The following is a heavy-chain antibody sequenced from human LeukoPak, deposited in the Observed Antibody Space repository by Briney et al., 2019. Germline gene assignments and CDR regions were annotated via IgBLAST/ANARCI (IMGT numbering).Heavy chain of an antibody. CDR2: IIPIFGTA. V-gene: IGHV1-69*13. CDR3: ARPIAGHTGASDY. D-gene: IGHD2-8*02. CDR1: GGTFSSYA. J-gene: IGHJ4*02. Sequence: SVKVSCKASGGTFSSYAISWVRQAPGQGLEWMGGIIPIFGTANYAQKFQGRVTITADESTSAAYMELSSLRSEDTAVYYCARPIAGHTGASDYWGQGTLVTVSS.